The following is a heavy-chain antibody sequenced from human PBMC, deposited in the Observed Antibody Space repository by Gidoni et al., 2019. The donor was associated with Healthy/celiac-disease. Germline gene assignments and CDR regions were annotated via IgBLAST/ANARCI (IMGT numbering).Heavy chain of an antibody. J-gene: IGHJ6*03. V-gene: IGHV4-61*02. Sequence: QVQLQESGPGLVKPSQTLSLTCTVSGGSISSGSYYWSWIRQPAGKGLEWIGRIYTSGSTNYNPSLKSRVTMSVDTSKNQFSLKLSSVTAADTAVYYCARDSGYCSSTSCQKYYYYYMDVWGKGTTVTVSS. CDR2: IYTSGST. CDR3: ARDSGYCSSTSCQKYYYYYMDV. D-gene: IGHD2-2*01. CDR1: GGSISSGSYY.